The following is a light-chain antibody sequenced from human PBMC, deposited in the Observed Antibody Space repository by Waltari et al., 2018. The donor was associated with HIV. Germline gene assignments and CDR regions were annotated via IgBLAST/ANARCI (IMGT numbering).Light chain of an antibody. CDR2: VNS. CDR3: AAWDDSLRGPV. V-gene: IGLV1-47*01. CDR1: STNIGSNH. J-gene: IGLJ2*01. Sequence: QSVLTHPPPPSGTPGPRVTIPCSASSTNIGSNHVYWYQHLPGTAPKRLIYVNSQLPSGVPDRFSGSKSGTSASLAISGLRSEDEGDYYCAAWDDSLRGPVFGGGSRLTVL.